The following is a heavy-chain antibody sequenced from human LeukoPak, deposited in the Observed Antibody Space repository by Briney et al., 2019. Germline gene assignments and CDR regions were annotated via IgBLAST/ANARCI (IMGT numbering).Heavy chain of an antibody. Sequence: NPSETLSLTCAVYGGSFSGYYWSWIRQPPGKGLEWIGEINHSGSTNYNPSLKSRVTISVDTSKNQFSLKLSSVTAADTAVYYCARHVGIAVAGIGYYYYYYMDVWGKGTTVTISS. CDR3: ARHVGIAVAGIGYYYYYYMDV. CDR1: GGSFSGYY. V-gene: IGHV4-34*01. J-gene: IGHJ6*03. CDR2: INHSGST. D-gene: IGHD6-19*01.